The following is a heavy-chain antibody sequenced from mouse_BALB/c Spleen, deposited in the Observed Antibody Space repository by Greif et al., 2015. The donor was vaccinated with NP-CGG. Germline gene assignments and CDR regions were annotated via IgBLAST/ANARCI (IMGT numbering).Heavy chain of an antibody. CDR1: GFSLTSYG. J-gene: IGHJ2*01. V-gene: IGHV2-5*01. CDR2: IWRGGST. Sequence: VMLVESGPGLVQPSQSLSITCTVSGFSLTSYGVHWVRQSPGKGLEWLGVIWRGGSTDYNAAFMSRLSITKDNSKSXVFFKMNSLQADDTAIYYCAKNSYGNYVVFDYWGQGTTLTVSS. D-gene: IGHD2-10*02. CDR3: AKNSYGNYVVFDY.